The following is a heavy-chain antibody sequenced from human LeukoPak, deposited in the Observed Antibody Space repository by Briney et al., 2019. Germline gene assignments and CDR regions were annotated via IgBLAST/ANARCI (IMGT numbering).Heavy chain of an antibody. V-gene: IGHV3-21*01. D-gene: IGHD2-15*01. CDR3: ARGLLVVVATNTTEGHFCDY. CDR1: GFTLRSYS. Sequence: GGSLRLSCAASGFTLRSYSMNWVRQAPGKGLEWVPSISSGSSYISYADSVKGRFTISRDNAENSLYLQMNSLRAEDTAVYYCARGLLVVVATNTTEGHFCDYWGQGTLVTVSS. J-gene: IGHJ4*02. CDR2: ISSGSSYI.